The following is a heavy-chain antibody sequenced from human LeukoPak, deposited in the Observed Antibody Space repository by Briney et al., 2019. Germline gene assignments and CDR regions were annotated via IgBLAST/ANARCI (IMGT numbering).Heavy chain of an antibody. V-gene: IGHV3-7*01. J-gene: IGHJ4*02. D-gene: IGHD2-8*01. Sequence: GGSLRLSCAPSGFTFSNYWMSWLRQAPGKGLEWVANIRQDGNEKYYVDSVKGRFTISRDNAQNSLYLQLNSLRAEDTAVYYCARDLNGPSFYWGQGTLVTVSS. CDR1: GFTFSNYW. CDR2: IRQDGNEK. CDR3: ARDLNGPSFY.